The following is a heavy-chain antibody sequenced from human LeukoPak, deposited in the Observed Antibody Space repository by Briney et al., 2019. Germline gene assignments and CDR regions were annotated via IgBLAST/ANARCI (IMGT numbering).Heavy chain of an antibody. Sequence: GGSLRLSCAASGFSFSTYSMNWVRQAPGKGLEWVSYISPRSSTIYYADSVKGRFTVSRDNAKNSLYLQMNSLRDEDTAVYYCARDLDYALDYWGQGTLVTVSS. CDR2: ISPRSSTI. CDR1: GFSFSTYS. J-gene: IGHJ4*02. D-gene: IGHD4-17*01. V-gene: IGHV3-48*02. CDR3: ARDLDYALDY.